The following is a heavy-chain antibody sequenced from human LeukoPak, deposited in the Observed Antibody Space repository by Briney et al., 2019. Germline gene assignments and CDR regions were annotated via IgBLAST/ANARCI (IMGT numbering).Heavy chain of an antibody. CDR3: AKKVVVGATSPYSDFQD. D-gene: IGHD1-26*01. CDR2: ISGSGVTT. Sequence: GGSLRLSCVASGFTFSSYVMSWVRQAPGKGLEWVSAISGSGVTTHYAGSVKGRFSISRDNSKNTLYLQMNSLRAEDTALYYCAKKVVVGATSPYSDFQDWGQGTLVTVSS. CDR1: GFTFSSYV. J-gene: IGHJ1*01. V-gene: IGHV3-23*01.